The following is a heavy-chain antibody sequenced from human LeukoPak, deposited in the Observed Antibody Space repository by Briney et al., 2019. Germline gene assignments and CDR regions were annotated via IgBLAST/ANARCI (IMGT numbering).Heavy chain of an antibody. Sequence: GGSLRLSCSASGFTFSSYPMPWVRQAPGKGLEWVAVISYDGSNKYYADSVKGRFTISRDNSKNTLSLQMESLRPDDTAVYYCARKGGYRYGSWGQGTLVTVSS. CDR2: ISYDGSNK. D-gene: IGHD5-18*01. CDR1: GFTFSSYP. V-gene: IGHV3-30*04. CDR3: ARKGGYRYGS. J-gene: IGHJ5*02.